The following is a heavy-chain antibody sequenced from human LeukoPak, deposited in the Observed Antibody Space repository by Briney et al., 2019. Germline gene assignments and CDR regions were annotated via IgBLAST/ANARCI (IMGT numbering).Heavy chain of an antibody. CDR1: GGSISSSSYY. V-gene: IGHV4-39*01. CDR3: ARMGYGSGSYLVYYYYGMDV. J-gene: IGHJ6*02. Sequence: PSETLSLTCTVSGGSISSSSYYWGWIRQPPGKGLEWIGSIYYSGSTYYNPSLKSRVTISVDTSKNQFSLKLSSVTAADTAVYYCARMGYGSGSYLVYYYYGMDVWGQGTTVTVSS. CDR2: IYYSGST. D-gene: IGHD3-10*01.